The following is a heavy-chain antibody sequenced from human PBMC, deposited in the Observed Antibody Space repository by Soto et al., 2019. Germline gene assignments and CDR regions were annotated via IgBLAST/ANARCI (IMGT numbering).Heavy chain of an antibody. J-gene: IGHJ4*02. Sequence: QVQLVQSGAEVKKPESSVKVSCKAPGGTFSTYAISWVRQAPGQGLEWMGGIIPMFGIANYAQRFQDRVTITADESRNTVYRELSSQRSEDTAVYFCASGIQLWLRRINNGYSGGGQGTRVTGSS. CDR1: GGTFSTYA. CDR3: ASGIQLWLRRINNGYSG. V-gene: IGHV1-69*12. D-gene: IGHD5-18*01. CDR2: IIPMFGIA.